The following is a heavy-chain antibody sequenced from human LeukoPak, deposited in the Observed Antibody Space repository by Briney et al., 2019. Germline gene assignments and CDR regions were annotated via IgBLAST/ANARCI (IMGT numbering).Heavy chain of an antibody. Sequence: GGSLRLSCAASGFTFSGYSMNWVRQAPGKGLEWVSYISSSSTISYADSVKGRFTISRDNAKNSLYLQMNSLRAEDTAVYYCARETRYCMDVWGKGTTVTVTS. CDR3: ARETRYCMDV. V-gene: IGHV3-48*01. CDR2: ISSSSTI. CDR1: GFTFSGYS. J-gene: IGHJ6*03.